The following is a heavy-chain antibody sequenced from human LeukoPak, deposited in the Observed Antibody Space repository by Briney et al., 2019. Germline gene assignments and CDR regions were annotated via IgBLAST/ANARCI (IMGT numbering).Heavy chain of an antibody. CDR2: INHSGST. V-gene: IGHV4-34*01. D-gene: IGHD6-13*01. Sequence: SETLSLTCAVYGGSFSGYYWSWIRQPPGKGLEWIGEINHSGSTNNNPSLKSRVTISVDTSKNQFSLKLSSVTPADTAVYYCARDMGLWSSSSRKYNWFDPWGQGTLVTVSS. CDR1: GGSFSGYY. CDR3: ARDMGLWSSSSRKYNWFDP. J-gene: IGHJ5*02.